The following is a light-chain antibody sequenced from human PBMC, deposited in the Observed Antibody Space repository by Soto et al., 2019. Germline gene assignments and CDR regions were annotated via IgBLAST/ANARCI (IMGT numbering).Light chain of an antibody. V-gene: IGKV1-5*03. J-gene: IGKJ1*01. CDR2: GAS. CDR3: QHYHHYPLT. CDR1: QVIKEW. Sequence: DIQMTQSPSTLSASVGDRVIITCRASQVIKEWLAWYQQRPGKAPKLLIYGASKLLTGVTSRFSVSGSGTQCTLIITVLRSDDLALYVCQHYHHYPLTFGQGTKVEV.